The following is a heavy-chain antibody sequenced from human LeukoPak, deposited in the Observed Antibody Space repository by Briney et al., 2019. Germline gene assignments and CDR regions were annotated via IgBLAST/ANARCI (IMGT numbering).Heavy chain of an antibody. D-gene: IGHD3-3*01. CDR1: GGSVSSGGYY. V-gene: IGHV4-31*03. CDR3: ARRSTRETYYEIWSGYS. J-gene: IGHJ4*02. CDR2: IYYSGST. Sequence: SQTLSLTCTVSGGSVSSGGYYWSWIRPHPGKGLEWIGYIYYSGSTYYIPSLKSRVTISVDTSKNQFSLKLSSVTAADTAVYYCARRSTRETYYEIWSGYSGGQGTLVTVSS.